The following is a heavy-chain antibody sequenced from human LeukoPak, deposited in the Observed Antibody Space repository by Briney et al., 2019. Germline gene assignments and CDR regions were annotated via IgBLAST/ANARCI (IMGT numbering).Heavy chain of an antibody. Sequence: PSETLSLTCTVSGGSISSYYWSWIRQPPGKGLEWIGYIYYSGSTNYNPSLKSRVTISVDTSKNQFFLKLSSVTAADTAVYYCARVRDTMVRGVISPWFDPWGQGTLVTVSS. CDR3: ARVRDTMVRGVISPWFDP. J-gene: IGHJ5*02. D-gene: IGHD3-10*01. CDR1: GGSISSYY. V-gene: IGHV4-59*01. CDR2: IYYSGST.